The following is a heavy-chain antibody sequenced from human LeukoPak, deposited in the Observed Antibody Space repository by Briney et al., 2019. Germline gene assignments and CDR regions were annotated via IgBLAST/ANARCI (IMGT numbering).Heavy chain of an antibody. CDR3: ARGYDFWSGYYGIDY. D-gene: IGHD3-3*01. J-gene: IGHJ4*02. Sequence: PGGSLRLSCTTSGLTLSNHGLHWVRQAPGRGLEWVAFIWYDGRNKLYADSVKGRFTISRDNAKNTLYLQMNSLRAEDTAVYYCARGYDFWSGYYGIDYWGQGTLVTVSS. CDR2: IWYDGRNK. CDR1: GLTLSNHG. V-gene: IGHV3-33*01.